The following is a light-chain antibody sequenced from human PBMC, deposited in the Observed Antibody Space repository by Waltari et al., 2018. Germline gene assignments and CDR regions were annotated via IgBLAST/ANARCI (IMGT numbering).Light chain of an antibody. CDR3: QQSYSTPPWT. Sequence: DIQMTQSPSSLSASVGDRVTITCRASQSISSYLNWYQQKPGKAPRLLIYAASRLQSWVPSRFSGSGSGTDFTLTISSLQPEDFATYYCQQSYSTPPWTFGQGTKVEIK. CDR1: QSISSY. CDR2: AAS. J-gene: IGKJ1*01. V-gene: IGKV1-39*01.